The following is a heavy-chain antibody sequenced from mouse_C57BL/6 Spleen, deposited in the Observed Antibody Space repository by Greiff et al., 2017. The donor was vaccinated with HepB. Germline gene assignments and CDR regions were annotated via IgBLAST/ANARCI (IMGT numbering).Heavy chain of an antibody. CDR3: ARPLAYYADFDY. Sequence: VQLQQPGAELVKPGASVKLSCKASGYTFTSYWMHWVKQRPGQGLEWIGMIHPNSGSTNYNEKFKSKATLTVDKSSSTAYMQLSSLTSEDSAVYYCARPLAYYADFDYWGQGTTLTVSS. J-gene: IGHJ2*01. D-gene: IGHD2-10*01. CDR2: IHPNSGST. V-gene: IGHV1-64*01. CDR1: GYTFTSYW.